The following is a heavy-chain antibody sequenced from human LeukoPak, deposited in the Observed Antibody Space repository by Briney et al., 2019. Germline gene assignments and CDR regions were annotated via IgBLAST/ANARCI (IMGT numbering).Heavy chain of an antibody. CDR2: IIVILGVT. CDR1: GGPFNSYA. CDR3: ARYIHPQGLVGYAMDV. Sequence: SVTVSCKAPGGPFNSYAINWVRQAPGQGLEWMGRIIVILGVTNYAQRFQGRVTISADKSTTTAYMELSSLTSEDTAAYYCARYIHPQGLVGYAMDVWGQGTTVIVSS. D-gene: IGHD2-15*01. V-gene: IGHV1-69*04. J-gene: IGHJ6*02.